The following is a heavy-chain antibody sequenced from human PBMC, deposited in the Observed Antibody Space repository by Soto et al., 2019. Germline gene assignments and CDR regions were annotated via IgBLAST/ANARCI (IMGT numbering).Heavy chain of an antibody. CDR1: GFTFSSYG. D-gene: IGHD6-19*01. V-gene: IGHV3-30*18. Sequence: QVQLVESGGGVVQPGRSLRLSCAASGFTFSSYGMHWVRQPPGKGLEWVALISYDGSNKYYADSVKGRFTISRDNSKNTLSLQVSSLRPEDTAVYYCAKDRDSSGWFSGYYYGVDVWRQGTTVTVSS. J-gene: IGHJ6*02. CDR3: AKDRDSSGWFSGYYYGVDV. CDR2: ISYDGSNK.